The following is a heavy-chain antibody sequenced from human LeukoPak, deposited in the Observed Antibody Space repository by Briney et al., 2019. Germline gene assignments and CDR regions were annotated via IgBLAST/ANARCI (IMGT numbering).Heavy chain of an antibody. CDR3: AIKGGRRGYSYGNY. J-gene: IGHJ4*02. D-gene: IGHD5-18*01. Sequence: GGSLRLSCAASGFTFSSYAMSWVRQAPGKGLEWVSAISGSGGSTYYADSVKGRFTISRDNSKNTLYLQMNSLRAEDTAVYYCAIKGGRRGYSYGNYWGQGTLVTVSS. CDR1: GFTFSSYA. CDR2: ISGSGGST. V-gene: IGHV3-23*01.